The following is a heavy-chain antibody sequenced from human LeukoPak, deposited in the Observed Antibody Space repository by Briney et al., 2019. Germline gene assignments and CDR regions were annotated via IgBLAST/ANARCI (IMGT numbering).Heavy chain of an antibody. Sequence: GGSLRLSCAASGFTFSSYALSWVRQAPGRGLEWVSAISASGAYTYYADSVKGRFTFSRDNSKNTLFLQMNSLRAEDTAVYYCAKLPVDTPLASGGSFFDYWGQGILVTVSS. V-gene: IGHV3-23*01. CDR2: ISASGAYT. CDR3: AKLPVDTPLASGGSFFDY. D-gene: IGHD5-18*01. J-gene: IGHJ4*02. CDR1: GFTFSSYA.